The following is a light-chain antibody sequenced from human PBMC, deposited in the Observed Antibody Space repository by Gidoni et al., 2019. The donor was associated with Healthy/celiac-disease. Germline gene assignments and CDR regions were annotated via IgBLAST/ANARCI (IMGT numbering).Light chain of an antibody. CDR3: QKYNSYSRT. J-gene: IGKJ1*01. CDR2: KAS. Sequence: IQMTPSPSTLSASVGDRVTITCRASQRISSWLAWYQQKPGKAPKLLIYKASSLESGVPSRFSGSGSGTEFTLTISSLQPDDFATYYCQKYNSYSRTFGQGTKVEIK. CDR1: QRISSW. V-gene: IGKV1-5*03.